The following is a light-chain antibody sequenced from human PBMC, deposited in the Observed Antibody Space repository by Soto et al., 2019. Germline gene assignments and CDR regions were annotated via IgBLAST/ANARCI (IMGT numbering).Light chain of an antibody. CDR2: SIS. V-gene: IGLV7-43*01. J-gene: IGLJ2*01. CDR3: LLYYDTDRV. CDR1: TGPVTGGFY. Sequence: QAVVTQEPSLTVSPGGTVTLTCSSSTGPVTGGFYPNWFQQKPGQAPRPLIYSISNKHSWTPARFSGSLLGGKATLTLSSVQPEDEVEYFCLLYYDTDRVFGGGTKVTVL.